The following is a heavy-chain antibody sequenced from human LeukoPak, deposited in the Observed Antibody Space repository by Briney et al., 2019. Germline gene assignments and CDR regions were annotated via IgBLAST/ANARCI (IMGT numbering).Heavy chain of an antibody. D-gene: IGHD3-3*01. CDR2: IIPIFGTA. CDR1: GGTFSSYA. CDR3: ATGYDFWSGFRYYMDV. V-gene: IGHV1-69*06. J-gene: IGHJ6*03. Sequence: GASVKVSCKASGGTFSSYAISWVRQAPGQGLEWMGRIIPIFGTANYAQKFQGRVTITADTSTDTAYMELSSLRSEDTAVYYCATGYDFWSGFRYYMDVWGKGTTVTVSS.